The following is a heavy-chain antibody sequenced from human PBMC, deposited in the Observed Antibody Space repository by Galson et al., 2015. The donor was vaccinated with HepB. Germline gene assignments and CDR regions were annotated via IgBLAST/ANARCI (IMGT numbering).Heavy chain of an antibody. CDR2: ISHSGSPI. CDR3: AREPVEPGTIDFDH. J-gene: IGHJ4*02. CDR1: GFIITNFE. V-gene: IGHV3-48*03. D-gene: IGHD2-2*02. Sequence: SLRLSCAASGFIITNFEMNWVRQAPGRGLEWLSYISHSGSPIYYADSVRGRFTISRDNAKNSLYLQMNSLRAEDTAIYYCAREPVEPGTIDFDHWGQGTLVTVSS.